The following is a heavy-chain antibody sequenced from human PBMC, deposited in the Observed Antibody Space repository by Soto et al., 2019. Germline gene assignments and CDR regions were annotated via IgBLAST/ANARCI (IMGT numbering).Heavy chain of an antibody. CDR1: GGSISSSNW. D-gene: IGHD3-3*01. Sequence: SETLSLTCAVSGGSISSSNWWSWVRQPPGKGLEWIGEIYHSGGTNYNPSLKSRVTISVDTSKNQFSLKLSSVTAADTAVYYCARGPYDFWSGYFNWFDPWGQGTLVTVSS. J-gene: IGHJ5*02. CDR2: IYHSGGT. V-gene: IGHV4-4*02. CDR3: ARGPYDFWSGYFNWFDP.